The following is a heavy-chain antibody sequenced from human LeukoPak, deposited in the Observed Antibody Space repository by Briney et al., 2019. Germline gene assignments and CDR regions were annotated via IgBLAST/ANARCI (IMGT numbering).Heavy chain of an antibody. CDR2: FYNSGRA. J-gene: IGHJ4*02. D-gene: IGHD3-16*01. CDR3: TRGAGWLIDD. V-gene: IGHV4-59*01. CDR1: DDSISDYY. Sequence: SETLSLTCTVSDDSISDYYRGWIRQTPGKGLEWIGYFYNSGRATYNPSLKSRVSISVDTSKNQFSLRLNSVILADTAVYYCTRGAGWLIDDWGQGILVTVSS.